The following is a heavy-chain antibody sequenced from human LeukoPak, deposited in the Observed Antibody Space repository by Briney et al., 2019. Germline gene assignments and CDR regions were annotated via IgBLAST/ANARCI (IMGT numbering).Heavy chain of an antibody. CDR3: ARGPDGVVVPAAMGVYYYYYMDV. V-gene: IGHV4-34*01. Sequence: PSETLSLTCTVSGDSISSYYWSWIRQPPGKGLEWIGEINHSGSTNYNPSLKSRVTISVDTSKNQFSLKLSSVTAADTAVYYCARGPDGVVVPAAMGVYYYYYMDVWGKGTTVTVSS. CDR2: INHSGST. D-gene: IGHD2-2*01. CDR1: GDSISSYY. J-gene: IGHJ6*03.